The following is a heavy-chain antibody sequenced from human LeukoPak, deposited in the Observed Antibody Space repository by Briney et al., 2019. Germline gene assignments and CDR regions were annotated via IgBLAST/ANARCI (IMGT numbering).Heavy chain of an antibody. CDR1: GDSVSSNNGA. CDR2: TYYRSKWYN. CDR3: ARDLGNSGWYTFDY. J-gene: IGHJ4*02. V-gene: IGHV6-1*01. Sequence: SQTLSLTCAVSGDSVSSNNGAWNWIRQSPSRGLEWLGRTYYRSKWYNDYAESMKGRITINSDTSKNQFSLQLNPVTPEDTAVYYCARDLGNSGWYTFDYWGQGTLVTVSS. D-gene: IGHD6-19*01.